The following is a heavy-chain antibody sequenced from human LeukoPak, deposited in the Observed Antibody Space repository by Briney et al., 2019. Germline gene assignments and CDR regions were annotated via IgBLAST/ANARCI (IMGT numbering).Heavy chain of an antibody. CDR3: ARARGYNHGPQDYYFDY. Sequence: GGSLRLSCAASGFTFINYAMHWVRQAPGKGLEYVSAISSNGGSTDYANSVQGRFTISRDNAKSSLYLQMSSLRDEDTAVYYCARARGYNHGPQDYYFDYWGQGTLVTVSS. J-gene: IGHJ4*02. V-gene: IGHV3-64*01. D-gene: IGHD5-18*01. CDR2: ISSNGGST. CDR1: GFTFINYA.